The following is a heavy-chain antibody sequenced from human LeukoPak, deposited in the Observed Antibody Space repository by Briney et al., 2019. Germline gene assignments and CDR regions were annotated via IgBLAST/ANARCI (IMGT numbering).Heavy chain of an antibody. CDR1: GFTFSSYA. CDR3: AKAYPYYYDSSGYYPD. CDR2: ISGSGGST. Sequence: GGSLRLSCAASGFTFSSYAMSWVRQAPGKGLEWVSAISGSGGSTYYADSVKGRFTISRDNSKNTLYLQMNSLRAEDTAVYYCAKAYPYYYDSSGYYPDWGQGTLVTVSS. V-gene: IGHV3-23*01. D-gene: IGHD3-22*01. J-gene: IGHJ4*02.